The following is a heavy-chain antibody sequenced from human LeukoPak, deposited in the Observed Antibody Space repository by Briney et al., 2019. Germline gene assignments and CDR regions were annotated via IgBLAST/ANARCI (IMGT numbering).Heavy chain of an antibody. D-gene: IGHD6-6*01. CDR3: ARGVGDSSSYWYFDL. Sequence: ASVKVSCKASGYTFTSYDINWVRQATGQGLEWMGWMNPNSGNTGYAQKFQGRVTITRNTSISTAYMELSRLRSDDTAVYYCARGVGDSSSYWYFDLWGRGTLVTVSS. CDR1: GYTFTSYD. J-gene: IGHJ2*01. V-gene: IGHV1-8*01. CDR2: MNPNSGNT.